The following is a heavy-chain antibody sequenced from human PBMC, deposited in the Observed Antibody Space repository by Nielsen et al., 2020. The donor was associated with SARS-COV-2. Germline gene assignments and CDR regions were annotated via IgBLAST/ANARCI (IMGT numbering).Heavy chain of an antibody. CDR1: GFTFDDYA. Sequence: SLKISCAASGFTFDDYAMHWVRQAPGKGLEWVSGINWYSGSIVYADSVKGRFTISRDNAKSSLYLQMNSLRAEDTALYYCAKAQAYDSSGYYSITYYFDYWGQGTLVTVSS. CDR3: AKAQAYDSSGYYSITYYFDY. V-gene: IGHV3-9*01. CDR2: INWYSGSI. D-gene: IGHD3-22*01. J-gene: IGHJ4*02.